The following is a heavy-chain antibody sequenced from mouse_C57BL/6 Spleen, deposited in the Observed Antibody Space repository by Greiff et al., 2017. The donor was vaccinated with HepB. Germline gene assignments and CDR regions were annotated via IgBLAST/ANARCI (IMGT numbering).Heavy chain of an antibody. D-gene: IGHD2-1*01. Sequence: VQLQQPGTELVKPGASVKLSCKASGYTFPSYWMPWLKPRPGQGLEWIGNINPSNGGTNYNEKLKSKATLTVDKSSSTAYMQLSSLTSEDSAVYYCARDYYGPLRFAYWGQGTLVTVSA. J-gene: IGHJ3*01. CDR1: GYTFPSYW. CDR3: ARDYYGPLRFAY. CDR2: INPSNGGT. V-gene: IGHV1-53*01.